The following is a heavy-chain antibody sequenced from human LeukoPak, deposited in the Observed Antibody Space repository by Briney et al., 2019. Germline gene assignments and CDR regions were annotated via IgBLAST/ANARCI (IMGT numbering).Heavy chain of an antibody. CDR2: IYYSGST. CDR1: GGSISSYY. D-gene: IGHD6-13*01. CDR3: ARCIAAAGTFADYYGMDV. J-gene: IGHJ6*02. Sequence: SETLSLTCTVSGGSISSYYWSWIRQPPGKGLEWIGYIYYSGSTNYNPSLKSRVTISVDTYKNQFSLKLSYVTAADTAVYYCARCIAAAGTFADYYGMDVWGQGTKVTVSS. V-gene: IGHV4-59*01.